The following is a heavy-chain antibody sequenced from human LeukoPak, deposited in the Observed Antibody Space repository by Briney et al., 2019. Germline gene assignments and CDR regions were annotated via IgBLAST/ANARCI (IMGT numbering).Heavy chain of an antibody. Sequence: GGSLRLSCAAPGFTFSSHGMNWVRQAPGKGLEWVSSISSNSSYIYYADSVKGRFTISRDNAKNSLYLQMNSLRAEDTAVYYCARDSYGSGSYSPPYYYYMDVWGKGTTVTVSS. D-gene: IGHD3-10*01. CDR3: ARDSYGSGSYSPPYYYYMDV. CDR1: GFTFSSHG. V-gene: IGHV3-21*01. CDR2: ISSNSSYI. J-gene: IGHJ6*03.